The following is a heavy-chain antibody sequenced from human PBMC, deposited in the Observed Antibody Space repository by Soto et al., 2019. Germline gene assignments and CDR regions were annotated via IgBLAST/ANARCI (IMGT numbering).Heavy chain of an antibody. Sequence: SETLSLTCTVSGGSISNYYWSWIRQAPGKGLEWIGYIHYSGSTNYNPALKSRVTISVDPSKSQFSLRLSSVTAADTAVYYCAGGTAARHSHYNYYGMDVWGQGTKVTVSS. D-gene: IGHD6-6*01. V-gene: IGHV4-59*01. CDR3: AGGTAARHSHYNYYGMDV. J-gene: IGHJ6*01. CDR1: GGSISNYY. CDR2: IHYSGST.